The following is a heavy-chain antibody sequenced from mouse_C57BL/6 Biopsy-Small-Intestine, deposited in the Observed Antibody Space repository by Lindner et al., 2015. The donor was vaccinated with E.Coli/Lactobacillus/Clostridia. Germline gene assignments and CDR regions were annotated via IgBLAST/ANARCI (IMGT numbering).Heavy chain of an antibody. V-gene: IGHV1-39*01. CDR3: ARRGHSSGYDYAMDY. CDR1: GYSFTGYY. Sequence: VQLQESGPELVKPGASVKISCKASGYSFTGYYMNWVKQSNGKSLEWIGVINPNYGTTSYNQKFKGKATLTVDQSSSTAYMQLNSLTSEDSAVYYYARRGHSSGYDYAMDYWGQGTSVTVSS. D-gene: IGHD3-1*01. J-gene: IGHJ4*01. CDR2: INPNYGTT.